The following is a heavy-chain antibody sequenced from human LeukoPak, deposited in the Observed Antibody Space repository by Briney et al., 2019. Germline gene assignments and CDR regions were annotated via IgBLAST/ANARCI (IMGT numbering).Heavy chain of an antibody. CDR2: IIPILGIA. CDR1: GGTFSSYA. V-gene: IGHV1-69*04. Sequence: ASVKVSCKASGGTFSSYAISWVRQAPGQGLEWMGRIIPILGIANYAQKFQGRVTITADKSTSTAYMELSSLRSEDTAVYYCARELASLNPFDYWGQGTLVTVSS. CDR3: ARELASLNPFDY. D-gene: IGHD2-2*01. J-gene: IGHJ4*02.